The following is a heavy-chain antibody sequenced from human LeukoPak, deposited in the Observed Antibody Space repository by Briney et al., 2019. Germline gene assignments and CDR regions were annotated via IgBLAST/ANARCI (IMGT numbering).Heavy chain of an antibody. V-gene: IGHV4-39*01. D-gene: IGHD4-23*01. J-gene: IGHJ4*02. Sequence: SETLSLTCTVSGGSISSSPYYWGWIRQPPGKDLEWIGSIYYSGSTYYNPSLESRVTISVDTSKNQFSLKLSSVTAADTAVYYCTRRSNSQPPNYWGQGTLVTVSS. CDR2: IYYSGST. CDR1: GGSISSSPYY. CDR3: TRRSNSQPPNY.